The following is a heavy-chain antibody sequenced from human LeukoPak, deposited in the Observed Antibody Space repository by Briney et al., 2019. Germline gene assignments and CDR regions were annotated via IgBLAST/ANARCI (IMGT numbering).Heavy chain of an antibody. J-gene: IGHJ3*02. D-gene: IGHD6-6*01. CDR3: ARLSVKKGTWYSSSPLGAFDI. CDR1: GYSFTSYW. Sequence: RGESLKISCKGSGYSFTSYWIGWVRQMPRKGLEWMGIIYPGDSDTRYSPSFQGQVTISADKSISTAYLQWNTLKASDTAMYYCARLSVKKGTWYSSSPLGAFDIWGQGTMVTVSS. V-gene: IGHV5-51*01. CDR2: IYPGDSDT.